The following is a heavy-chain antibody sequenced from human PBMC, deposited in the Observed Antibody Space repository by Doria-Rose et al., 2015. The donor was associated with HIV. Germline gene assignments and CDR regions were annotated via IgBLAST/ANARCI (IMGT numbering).Heavy chain of an antibody. CDR2: INHSGST. CDR3: ARGLLRGGWNDVDYYYGMDV. J-gene: IGHJ6*02. D-gene: IGHD1-1*01. Sequence: QVQLQQWGAGLVKPSETLSLTCAVFGGSFSGYYWSWIRQHPGKGLEWIGGINHSGSTHYKTSLKSRVTISLDTSKNLFSLKLSSVTAADTAVYYCARGLLRGGWNDVDYYYGMDVWGQGTTVTVSS. V-gene: IGHV4-34*01. CDR1: GGSFSGYY.